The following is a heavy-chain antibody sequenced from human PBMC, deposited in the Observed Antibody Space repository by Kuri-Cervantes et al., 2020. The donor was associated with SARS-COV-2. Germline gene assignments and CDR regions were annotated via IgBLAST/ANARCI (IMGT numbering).Heavy chain of an antibody. J-gene: IGHJ5*02. CDR2: INAGNGNT. CDR1: GYTFTSYA. CDR3: ARDLYSSSWSFLNWFDP. D-gene: IGHD6-13*01. V-gene: IGHV1-3*01. Sequence: PSVKVSCKASGYTFTSYAMHWVRQAPGQRLEWMGWINAGNGNTKYSQKFQGRVTITRDTSASTAYMELSSLRSEDTAVYYCARDLYSSSWSFLNWFDPWGQGTLVTVSS.